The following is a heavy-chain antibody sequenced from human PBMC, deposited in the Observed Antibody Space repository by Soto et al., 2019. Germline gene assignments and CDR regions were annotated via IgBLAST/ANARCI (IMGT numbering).Heavy chain of an antibody. V-gene: IGHV4-30-4*01. CDR1: GDSISSPDYY. J-gene: IGHJ5*01. CDR2: VYYRGSI. D-gene: IGHD3-3*02. CDR3: AGVTFTPNWFDS. Sequence: SETLSLTCTVSGDSISSPDYYWSWIRLAPGKGLELIGYVYYRGSIYYTPSFESRVSISVDTSKNQFSLRLTSVTAADSAMYFCAGVTFTPNWFDSWGQGSLVTVSS.